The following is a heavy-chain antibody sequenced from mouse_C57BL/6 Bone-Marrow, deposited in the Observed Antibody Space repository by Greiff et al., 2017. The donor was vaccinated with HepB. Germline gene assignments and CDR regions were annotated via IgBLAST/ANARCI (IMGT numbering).Heavy chain of an antibody. CDR1: GYTFTSYW. CDR2: IHPNSGST. D-gene: IGHD1-1*01. Sequence: QVQLQQPGAELVKPGASVKLSCKASGYTFTSYWMHWVKQRPGQGLEWIGMIHPNSGSTNYNEKFKSKATLTVDKSSSTAYMQLSSLTSEDSTVYYCARKAYYYGSTHWYFDVWGTGTTVTVSS. V-gene: IGHV1-64*01. CDR3: ARKAYYYGSTHWYFDV. J-gene: IGHJ1*03.